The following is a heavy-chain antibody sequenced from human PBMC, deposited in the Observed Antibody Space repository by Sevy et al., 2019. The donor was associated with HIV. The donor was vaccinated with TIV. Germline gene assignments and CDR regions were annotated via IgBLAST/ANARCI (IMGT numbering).Heavy chain of an antibody. CDR3: ATTKDYCDSSGYPFDD. J-gene: IGHJ4*02. CDR2: FDPEDGET. Sequence: ASVKVSCKVSGSTLTKLSMHWVRQAPGKGLEWMATFDPEDGETIYAQKFQGRVTMTEDTSTDTAYMELSSLRSEDTAVYYCATTKDYCDSSGYPFDDWSQGTLVTVSS. V-gene: IGHV1-24*01. D-gene: IGHD3-22*01. CDR1: GSTLTKLS.